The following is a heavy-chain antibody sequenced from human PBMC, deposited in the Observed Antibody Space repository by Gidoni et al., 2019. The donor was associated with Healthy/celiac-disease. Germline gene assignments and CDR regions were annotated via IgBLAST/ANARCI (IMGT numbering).Heavy chain of an antibody. CDR3: TRGLDYGDFTTEESFDY. CDR1: GFTFGDYA. J-gene: IGHJ4*02. CDR2: IRSKAYGGTT. V-gene: IGHV3-49*03. D-gene: IGHD4-17*01. Sequence: EVQLVESGGGLVQPGRSLRLSCTASGFTFGDYAMSWFRQAPGKGLEWVGFIRSKAYGGTTEYAASVKGRFTISRDDSKSIAYLQMNSLKTEDTAVYYCTRGLDYGDFTTEESFDYWGQGTLVIVSS.